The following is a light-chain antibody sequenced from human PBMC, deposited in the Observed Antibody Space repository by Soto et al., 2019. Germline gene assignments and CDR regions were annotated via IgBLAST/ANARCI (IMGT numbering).Light chain of an antibody. Sequence: MTQSPATLSASVGDRVTITCRASQDIRNDLGWYQQKPGTAPKLLIFAASSLQAGVPSRFSGSGSGTDFTLTISSLQPEDSAVYYCQQYVTSSWTFGQGPKVDIK. J-gene: IGKJ1*01. CDR1: QDIRND. V-gene: IGKV1-6*01. CDR2: AAS. CDR3: QQYVTSSWT.